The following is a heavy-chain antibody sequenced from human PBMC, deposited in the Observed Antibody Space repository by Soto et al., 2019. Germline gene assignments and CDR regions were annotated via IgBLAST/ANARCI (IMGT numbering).Heavy chain of an antibody. CDR1: GLPSSIYS. J-gene: IGHJ4*02. CDR2: ISGSGGSI. V-gene: IGHV3-23*01. CDR3: AKSRGDTWRLYYFNF. D-gene: IGHD1-26*01. Sequence: EVQLLESGGGLVQPGGSLRLSCVVSGLPSSIYSMSWVRQAPGKGLEWVSGISGSGGSIYYADAVKGRYTVSRDKTKNTLDLQMNSRRADDTAIYYCAKSRGDTWRLYYFNFWGQGTLVTVSS.